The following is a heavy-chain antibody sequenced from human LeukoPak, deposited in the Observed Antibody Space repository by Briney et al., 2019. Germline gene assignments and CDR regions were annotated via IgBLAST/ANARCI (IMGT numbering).Heavy chain of an antibody. V-gene: IGHV3-53*01. CDR3: ARVRSGWSDC. J-gene: IGHJ4*02. D-gene: IGHD6-19*01. CDR2: IYSGGST. CDR1: GFTVSSNY. Sequence: QSGGSLRLSCAASGFTVSSNYMSWVRQAPGKGLEWVSLIYSGGSTYYADSVKGRFTISRDNSKNTLYLQMNSLRAEDTAVYYCARVRSGWSDCWGQGTLVTVSS.